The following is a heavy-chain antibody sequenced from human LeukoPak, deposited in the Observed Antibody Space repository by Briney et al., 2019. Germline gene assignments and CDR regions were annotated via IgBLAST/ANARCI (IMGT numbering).Heavy chain of an antibody. Sequence: ALVRACCKASGYTFTGSYMPWGPQSPGQRLGWWGWINPYSGGTNYAQTFQGRVTITRDTSNTTAYMELSRLRSDDTAVYYCARGDPTYYYDSSGYYLATDYWGQGTLVTVSS. CDR3: ARGDPTYYYDSSGYYLATDY. CDR2: INPYSGGT. D-gene: IGHD3-22*01. J-gene: IGHJ4*02. CDR1: GYTFTGSY. V-gene: IGHV1-2*02.